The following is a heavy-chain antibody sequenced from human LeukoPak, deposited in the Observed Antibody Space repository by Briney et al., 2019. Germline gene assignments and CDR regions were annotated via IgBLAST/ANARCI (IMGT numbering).Heavy chain of an antibody. CDR1: GFTFSSYA. D-gene: IGHD3-16*02. J-gene: IGHJ4*02. CDR3: AKDRDYDYIWGSYRIFDY. CDR2: ISGSGGST. Sequence: GGSLRLSCAASGFTFSSYAMSWVRQAPGKGLEWVSAISGSGGSTYYADSVKGRFTISRDNSKNTLYLQMNSLRAEDTAVYYCAKDRDYDYIWGSYRIFDYWGQGTLVTVSS. V-gene: IGHV3-23*01.